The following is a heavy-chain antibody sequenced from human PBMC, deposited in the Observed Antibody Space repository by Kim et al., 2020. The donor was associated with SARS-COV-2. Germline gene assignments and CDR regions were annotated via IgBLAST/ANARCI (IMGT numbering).Heavy chain of an antibody. V-gene: IGHV3-48*02. CDR3: ARDLHLPPSGSYPLGMDV. CDR2: ISSSSTI. Sequence: GGSLRLSCAASGFTFSSYSMNWVRQAPGKGLEWVSYISSSSTIYYADSVKGRFTISRDNAKNSLYLQMNSLRDEDTAVYYCARDLHLPPSGSYPLGMDVWGQGTTVPVSS. D-gene: IGHD1-26*01. J-gene: IGHJ6*02. CDR1: GFTFSSYS.